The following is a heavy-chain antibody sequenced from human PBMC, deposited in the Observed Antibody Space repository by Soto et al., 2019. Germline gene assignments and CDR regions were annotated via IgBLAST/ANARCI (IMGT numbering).Heavy chain of an antibody. CDR1: GYTFTSYG. J-gene: IGHJ5*02. CDR2: ISAYNGNT. D-gene: IGHD5-12*01. V-gene: IGHV1-18*01. Sequence: SVKVSCKASGYTFTSYGISWVRQAPGQGLEWMGWISAYNGNTNYAQKRQGRVTMTTDTSTSTAYMELRSLRSDDTAVYYCARDAHIVATMGTWFDPCGQGTLVTVS. CDR3: ARDAHIVATMGTWFDP.